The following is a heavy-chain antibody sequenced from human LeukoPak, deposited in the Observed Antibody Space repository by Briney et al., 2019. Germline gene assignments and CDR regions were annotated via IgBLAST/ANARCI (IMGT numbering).Heavy chain of an antibody. CDR3: ARKLIRNWFDP. J-gene: IGHJ5*02. CDR2: IYYSGST. CDR1: GGSISSGDYY. Sequence: SETLSLTCTVSGGSISSGDYYWSWIRQPPGKGLEWIGYIYYSGSTNYNPSLKSRVTISVDTSKNQFSLKLSSVTAADTAVYYCARKLIRNWFDPWGQGTLVTVSS. V-gene: IGHV4-61*08.